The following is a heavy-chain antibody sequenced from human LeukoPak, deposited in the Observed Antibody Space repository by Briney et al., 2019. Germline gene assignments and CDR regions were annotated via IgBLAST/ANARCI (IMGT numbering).Heavy chain of an antibody. D-gene: IGHD1-26*01. CDR2: ISANHGHT. CDR1: GYTFTNSG. V-gene: IGHV1-18*01. J-gene: IGHJ4*02. CDR3: AKAPIVGPTRVDY. Sequence: ASVKVSCKASGYTFTNSGFSDVREAPGQGLEWMGWISANHGHTKYAQKFQGRVTMTTDTSTNTAYMELRSLRSDDTAMYYCAKAPIVGPTRVDYWGQGTLVTVSS.